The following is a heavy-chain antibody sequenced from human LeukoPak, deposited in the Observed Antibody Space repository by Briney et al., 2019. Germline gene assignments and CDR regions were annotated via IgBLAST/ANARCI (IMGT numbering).Heavy chain of an antibody. D-gene: IGHD2-2*01. CDR1: GFTFGRYW. Sequence: GGSLRLSCAASGFTFGRYWMHWVRQASGKGLEWVSRMNSDGRSIIYADSVKGRFTISRDNAKNTLYLQMNSLRVEDTAVYYCARVAGGCSTTNCLFDYWGQGTLVTVSS. CDR2: MNSDGRSI. J-gene: IGHJ4*02. V-gene: IGHV3-74*01. CDR3: ARVAGGCSTTNCLFDY.